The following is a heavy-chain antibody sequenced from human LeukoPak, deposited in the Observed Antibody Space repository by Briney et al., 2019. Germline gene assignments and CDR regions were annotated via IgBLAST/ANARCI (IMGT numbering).Heavy chain of an antibody. J-gene: IGHJ4*02. CDR1: GFTFSTYS. D-gene: IGHD3-3*01. CDR2: ISGSGGST. Sequence: GGSLRLSCAASGFTFSTYSMNWVRQAPGKGLEWVSAISGSGGSTYYADSVKGRFTISRDNSKNTLYLQMNSLRAEDTAVYYCAKEILRDYDFWSGYYSGYFDYWGQGTLVTVSS. V-gene: IGHV3-23*01. CDR3: AKEILRDYDFWSGYYSGYFDY.